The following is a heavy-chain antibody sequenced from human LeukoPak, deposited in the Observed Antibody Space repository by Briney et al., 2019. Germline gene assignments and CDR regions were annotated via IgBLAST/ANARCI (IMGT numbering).Heavy chain of an antibody. D-gene: IGHD6-19*01. CDR3: ARVLAVALDY. V-gene: IGHV3-53*01. CDR1: GFTVSSNY. CDR2: IYSGGST. Sequence: GGSLRLSCAASGFTVSSNYMSWVRQAPGKGLEWASVIYSGGSTYYADSVKGRFTISRDNSKNTLYLQMNSLRAEDTAVYYCARVLAVALDYWGQGTLVTVSS. J-gene: IGHJ4*02.